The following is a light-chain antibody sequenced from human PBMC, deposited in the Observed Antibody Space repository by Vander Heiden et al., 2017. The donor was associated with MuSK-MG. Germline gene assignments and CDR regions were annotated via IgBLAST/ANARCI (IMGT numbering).Light chain of an antibody. V-gene: IGLV2-11*01. CDR1: SSDVGGYNY. J-gene: IGLJ3*02. Sequence: QSALTQPRSVSGSPGQSVTISCTGTSSDVGGYNYVSWYQQHPGIAPKLMIHDVSKRPSGVPDRFSGSKSGNTASLTVSGLQAEDEADYYCCSYAGSYTRVFGGGTKVTVV. CDR2: DVS. CDR3: CSYAGSYTRV.